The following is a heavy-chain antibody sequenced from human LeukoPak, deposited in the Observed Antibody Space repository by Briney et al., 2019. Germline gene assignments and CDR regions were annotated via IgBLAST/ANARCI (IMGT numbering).Heavy chain of an antibody. D-gene: IGHD6-19*01. CDR3: ARADIAVAGRDAFDI. J-gene: IGHJ3*02. V-gene: IGHV1-2*02. CDR2: INPNSGAT. CDR1: GYTFTGYY. Sequence: ASVKVSCTASGYTFTGYYMHWVRQAPGQGLEWMGWINPNSGATDSAQKFQGRVTMTRDTSICTAYMELTRLRSDDTAVYYCARADIAVAGRDAFDIWGQGTMVSVSS.